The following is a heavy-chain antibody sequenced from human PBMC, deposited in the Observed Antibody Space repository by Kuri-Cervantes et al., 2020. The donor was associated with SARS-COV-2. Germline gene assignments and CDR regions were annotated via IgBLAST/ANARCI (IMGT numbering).Heavy chain of an antibody. CDR1: GFTFSSYA. D-gene: IGHD1-26*01. V-gene: IGHV3-30*04. J-gene: IGHJ3*02. CDR2: ISYDGSNK. CDR3: ARVSPLVGVTSWNAFDI. Sequence: GESLKISCAASGFTFSSYAMHWVRQAPGKGLEWVAVISYDGSNKYYADSVKGRFTISRDNSKNTLYLQMNSLRAEDTAVYYCARVSPLVGVTSWNAFDIWGQGTMVTVSS.